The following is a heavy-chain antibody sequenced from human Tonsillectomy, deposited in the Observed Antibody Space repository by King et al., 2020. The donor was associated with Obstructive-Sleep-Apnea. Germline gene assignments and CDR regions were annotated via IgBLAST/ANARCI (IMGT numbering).Heavy chain of an antibody. V-gene: IGHV3-33*06. D-gene: IGHD3-22*01. J-gene: IGHJ4*02. CDR1: GFTFIKYG. CDR3: GKPVGLYYDGSAIDY. CDR2: RWYDGSME. Sequence: VQLVESGGGVVQPGRSLRLSCAASGFTFIKYGLHWVRQAPGKGREWVAVRWYDGSMEYYADSVKGRFTISRDISKNTLFLIMSGLTAEDTAVYYCGKPVGLYYDGSAIDYWGQGTLVSVSS.